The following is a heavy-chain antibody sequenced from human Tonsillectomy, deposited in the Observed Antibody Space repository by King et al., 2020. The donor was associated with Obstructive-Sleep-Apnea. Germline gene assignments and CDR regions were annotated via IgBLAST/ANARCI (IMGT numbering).Heavy chain of an antibody. CDR2: IIPVVDLA. CDR3: ARWHEEELTGFGSDAFDV. J-gene: IGHJ3*01. CDR1: GGTLRNYG. D-gene: IGHD3-9*01. V-gene: IGHV1-69*10. Sequence: VQLVESGAEVKRPGSSVTVSCKASGGTLRNYGIDWVRQAPGQGLEWMGGIIPVVDLANYAQKFQGRVTITADKSTSTVYMELGSLRSDDTAVYYCARWHEEELTGFGSDAFDVWGQGTMVTVSS.